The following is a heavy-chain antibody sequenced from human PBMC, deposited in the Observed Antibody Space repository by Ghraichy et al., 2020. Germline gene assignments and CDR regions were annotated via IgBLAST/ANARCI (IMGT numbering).Heavy chain of an antibody. CDR3: AKDNEAYCGGDCYSPDAFDI. V-gene: IGHV3-30*18. Sequence: GGSLRLSCAASGFSFSSYGINWVRQAPGKGPEWVTIISYDGSSKDYADSVKGRFTISRDNSKNTLYLHMNSLRAEDTAVYYCAKDNEAYCGGDCYSPDAFDIWGQGTMVTVSS. CDR1: GFSFSSYG. J-gene: IGHJ3*02. D-gene: IGHD2-21*02. CDR2: ISYDGSSK.